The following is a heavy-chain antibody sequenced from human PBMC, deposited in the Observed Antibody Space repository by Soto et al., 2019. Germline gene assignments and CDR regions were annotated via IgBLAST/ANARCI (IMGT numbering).Heavy chain of an antibody. D-gene: IGHD3-16*02. V-gene: IGHV1-69*11. Sequence: QVHLVQSGTEVKKPGSSVKVSCKASGGTFSSSGFSWVRQAPGQGLEWMGMIVPNLDTTNYAQKFQPRVTITADEVTSTAYMELRSLRSEDTAVYYCARWPQPRYTADPYAVDVWGQGTRVIVSS. CDR1: GGTFSSSG. J-gene: IGHJ6*02. CDR2: IVPNLDTT. CDR3: ARWPQPRYTADPYAVDV.